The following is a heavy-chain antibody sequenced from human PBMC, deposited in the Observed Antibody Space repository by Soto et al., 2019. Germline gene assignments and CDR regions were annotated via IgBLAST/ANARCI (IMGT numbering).Heavy chain of an antibody. V-gene: IGHV3-7*01. D-gene: IGHD4-4*01. CDR3: ARGLPYILFDY. J-gene: IGHJ4*02. CDR2: IKQDGSEK. CDR1: GFTFSSYW. Sequence: GESLKISCAASGFTFSSYWMSWVRQAPGKGLEWGANIKQDGSEKYYVDSVKGRFTISRDNAKNSLYLQMNSLRAEDTAVYYCARGLPYILFDYWGQGTLVTVSS.